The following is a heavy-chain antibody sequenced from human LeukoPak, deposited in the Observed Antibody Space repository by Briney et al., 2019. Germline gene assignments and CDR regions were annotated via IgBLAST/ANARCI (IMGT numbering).Heavy chain of an antibody. V-gene: IGHV4-61*01. CDR1: GGSISSGSYY. CDR2: IYYSGST. D-gene: IGHD7-27*01. Sequence: SETLSLTCTVSGGSISSGSYYWSWIRQPPGKGLEWIGYIYYSGSTNYNPSLKSRVTISVDTSKNQFSLKLSSVTAADTAVYYCARGPNWGWYDYWGQGTLVTVSS. CDR3: ARGPNWGWYDY. J-gene: IGHJ4*02.